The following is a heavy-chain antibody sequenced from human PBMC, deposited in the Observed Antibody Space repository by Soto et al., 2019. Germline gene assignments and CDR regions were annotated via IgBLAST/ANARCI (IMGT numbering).Heavy chain of an antibody. J-gene: IGHJ4*02. Sequence: GGSLRRSCAASGFTFSSYAMHWVRQAPGKGLEWVAGISYDGSKKYYADSVKGRFTISRDNSKNTLNLLMNSLRAEDTAVYYCARDLGAAWYFDYWGQRTLVTVSS. CDR3: ARDLGAAWYFDY. D-gene: IGHD1-26*01. CDR1: GFTFSSYA. V-gene: IGHV3-30-3*01. CDR2: ISYDGSKK.